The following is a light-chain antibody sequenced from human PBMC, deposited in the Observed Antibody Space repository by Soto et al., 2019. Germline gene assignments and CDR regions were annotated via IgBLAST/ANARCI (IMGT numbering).Light chain of an antibody. V-gene: IGLV2-8*01. CDR2: EVT. J-gene: IGLJ1*01. CDR3: CSYVGSNNYV. Sequence: QSALTQPPSASGSPGQSVAISCTGTSSDVGGYNYVSWYQQYPGKAPKLIMYEVTKRPPGVPDRFSGSKSGNTASLTVSGLQAEDEADYYCCSYVGSNNYVFGTGTKVTVL. CDR1: SSDVGGYNY.